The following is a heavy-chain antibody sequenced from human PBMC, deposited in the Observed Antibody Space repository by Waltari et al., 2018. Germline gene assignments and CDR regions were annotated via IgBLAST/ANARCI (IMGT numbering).Heavy chain of an antibody. CDR2: INQSGRT. D-gene: IGHD3-3*01. CDR1: GGSFGGYY. Sequence: QVQLQQWGAGLLKPSETLSLTFVVSGGSFGGYYWSWIRKPPGKGLEWIGEINQSGRTNYNPSLKSRVTISIDTSKIQFSLKLRSVTVADTAVYYCARANTIFGVIRTWYYMDVWGKGTPVTVSS. CDR3: ARANTIFGVIRTWYYMDV. V-gene: IGHV4-34*01. J-gene: IGHJ6*03.